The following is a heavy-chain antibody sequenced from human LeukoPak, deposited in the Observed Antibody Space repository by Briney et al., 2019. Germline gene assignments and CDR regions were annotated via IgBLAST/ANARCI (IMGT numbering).Heavy chain of an antibody. Sequence: SETLSLTCTVSGCSISSYYWSWIGQPPGKGREWMGYIYYSGSTNYNPSLKSRATISVDTSKNQFSLKLSSVTAADTAVYYCARAIWFGEYYFDYWGQGTLVTVSS. CDR3: ARAIWFGEYYFDY. J-gene: IGHJ4*02. V-gene: IGHV4-59*01. D-gene: IGHD3-10*01. CDR2: IYYSGST. CDR1: GCSISSYY.